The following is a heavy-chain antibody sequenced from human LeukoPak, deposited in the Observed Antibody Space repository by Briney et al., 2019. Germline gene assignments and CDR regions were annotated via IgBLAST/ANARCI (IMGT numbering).Heavy chain of an antibody. Sequence: GGSMRLSSAASGFMFPNYVMSWVSPAQGKVREWVSAIRGRGGNTFYASSVTGPLTTSRDNSKNTLYLQMNSLRAEDTAVYYCARIYDFWSGTTCFDYWGQGTLVTVSS. CDR1: GFMFPNYV. D-gene: IGHD3-3*01. CDR3: ARIYDFWSGTTCFDY. J-gene: IGHJ4*02. CDR2: IRGRGGNT. V-gene: IGHV3-23*01.